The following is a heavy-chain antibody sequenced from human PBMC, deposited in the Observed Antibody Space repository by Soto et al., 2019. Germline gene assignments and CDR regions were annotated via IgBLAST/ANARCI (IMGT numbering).Heavy chain of an antibody. Sequence: PGGALRLSCAASGFTFSDYYMGWIRQAPGKGLEWVSYISSSSSYTNYADSVKGRFTISRDNAKNSLYLQMNSLRAEDTAVYYCARDFFRQQPHYGMDVWGQGTTVTVSS. CDR2: ISSSSSYT. J-gene: IGHJ6*02. D-gene: IGHD6-13*01. CDR1: GFTFSDYY. V-gene: IGHV3-11*06. CDR3: ARDFFRQQPHYGMDV.